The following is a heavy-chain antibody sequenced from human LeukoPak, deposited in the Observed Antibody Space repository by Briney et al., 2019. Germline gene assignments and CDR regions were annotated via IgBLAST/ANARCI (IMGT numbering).Heavy chain of an antibody. Sequence: PGGSLRLSCAASGFTFNNYAMHWVRQAPGKGLEWVAVISYDGSNKYHADSVKGRFTISRDNSENTLYLQMNSLRAEDTAVYYCVRCDYVAYWGQGTLVTVSS. CDR2: ISYDGSNK. V-gene: IGHV3-30-3*01. J-gene: IGHJ4*02. D-gene: IGHD2-21*01. CDR1: GFTFNNYA. CDR3: VRCDYVAY.